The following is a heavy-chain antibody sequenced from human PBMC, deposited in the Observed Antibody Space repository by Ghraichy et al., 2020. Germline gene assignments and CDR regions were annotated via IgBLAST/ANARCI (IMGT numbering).Heavy chain of an antibody. V-gene: IGHV3-15*07. J-gene: IGHJ3*02. CDR3: TTDVIYYSDNSGYGEDALDI. CDR2: IKSKIDGGTT. CDR1: GFTFNNAW. Sequence: GESLNISCAASGFTFNNAWMNWVRQAPGKGLESVGRIKSKIDGGTTDYAAPVKGRFTISRDDSKNTLYLQMNSLKTEDTAVYYCTTDVIYYSDNSGYGEDALDIWGQGTMVTVSS. D-gene: IGHD3-22*01.